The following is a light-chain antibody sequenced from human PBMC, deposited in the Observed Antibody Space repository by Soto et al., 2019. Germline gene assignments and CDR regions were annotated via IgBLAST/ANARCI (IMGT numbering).Light chain of an antibody. V-gene: IGKV3-20*01. Sequence: EIVLTQSPGTLSLSPGERATLSCRASQSVSSSYLVWYQQKPGQAPRLLMYGASSRATGIPDRFSGSGSGTDFTLTISRLEPEDFAVYYCQQYGSSPGWTFGQGTKVEIK. CDR2: GAS. J-gene: IGKJ1*01. CDR1: QSVSSSY. CDR3: QQYGSSPGWT.